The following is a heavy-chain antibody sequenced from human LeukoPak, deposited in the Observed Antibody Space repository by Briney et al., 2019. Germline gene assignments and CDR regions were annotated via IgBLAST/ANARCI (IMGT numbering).Heavy chain of an antibody. Sequence: SETLSLTCTVSGGSISSYYWSWIRQPPGKGLEWIGYIYYIGSTNYNPSLKSRVTISVDTSNNQFSLKLNSVTAADTAVYYCAREDYGGNFGAFDYWGQGTLVTVSS. CDR2: IYYIGST. V-gene: IGHV4-59*01. J-gene: IGHJ4*02. D-gene: IGHD4-23*01. CDR3: AREDYGGNFGAFDY. CDR1: GGSISSYY.